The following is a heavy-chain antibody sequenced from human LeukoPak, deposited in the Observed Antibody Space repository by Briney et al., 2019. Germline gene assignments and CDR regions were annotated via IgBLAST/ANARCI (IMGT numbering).Heavy chain of an antibody. D-gene: IGHD2-8*01. V-gene: IGHV3-21*05. CDR1: GFTFRSYA. CDR3: ARDVSSSTRAFDI. Sequence: PGGSLRLSCAASGFTFRSYAMTWVRQAPGKGLEWVSFISSSTSHTFYADSVKGRFTIFRDTAKNSLYLQMNNLRGEDTAVYYCARDVSSSTRAFDIWGQGTMVAVS. CDR2: ISSSTSHT. J-gene: IGHJ3*02.